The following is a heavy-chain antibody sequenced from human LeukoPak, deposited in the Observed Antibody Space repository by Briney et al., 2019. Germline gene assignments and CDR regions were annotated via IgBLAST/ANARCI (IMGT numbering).Heavy chain of an antibody. Sequence: ASVKVSCKASGYTFTSHYMHWVRQAPEQGLEWMGYMNPNSGKTVYAQNFLGRLTISIDTSINTAYMELSNLRSDDTAVYYCARESSYPWGQGTLVTVSS. CDR3: ARESSYP. V-gene: IGHV1-8*01. CDR1: GYTFTSHY. J-gene: IGHJ5*02. CDR2: MNPNSGKT.